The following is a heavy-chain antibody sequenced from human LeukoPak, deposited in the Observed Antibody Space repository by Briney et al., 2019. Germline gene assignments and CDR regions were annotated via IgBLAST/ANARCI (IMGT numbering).Heavy chain of an antibody. J-gene: IGHJ4*02. Sequence: SETLSLTCAVSGYSVSSGYHWGWIRQPPGKELEWIASANSGGGASYSPSLKSRATISLDRSNNHFSLELRSVTAADTAVYCCARDVGGGTSDYWGQGTLVTVSS. V-gene: IGHV4-38-2*02. CDR2: ANSGGGA. CDR3: ARDVGGGTSDY. D-gene: IGHD4-23*01. CDR1: GYSVSSGYH.